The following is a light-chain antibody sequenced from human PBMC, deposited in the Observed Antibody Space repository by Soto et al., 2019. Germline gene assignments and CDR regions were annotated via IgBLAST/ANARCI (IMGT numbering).Light chain of an antibody. J-gene: IGKJ3*01. CDR3: QHYDNSPPSVT. Sequence: EIVLTQSPDTLSLSPGERATLSCRASQSVSSDYLVWYQQKSGQAPRLLIYGASRRATGIPDRFSGSGSGTDFILTISRLEPEDFAVYYCQHYDNSPPSVTFGPGTKVDIK. CDR2: GAS. V-gene: IGKV3-20*01. CDR1: QSVSSDY.